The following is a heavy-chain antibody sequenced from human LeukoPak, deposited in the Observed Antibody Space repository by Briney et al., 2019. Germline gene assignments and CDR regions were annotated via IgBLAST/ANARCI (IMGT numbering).Heavy chain of an antibody. D-gene: IGHD4-17*01. CDR1: GYTFTRYM. Sequence: ASVKDSCTATGYTFTRYMMHSVRQAPGQGLEWMGWINPNSGGTNYAQKFQGRVTMTRDTSISTAYMELSRLISDDTAVYYCARVDGDFDGNYFYFYCIDVWGQGTTVTVSS. J-gene: IGHJ6*02. CDR3: ARVDGDFDGNYFYFYCIDV. CDR2: INPNSGGT. V-gene: IGHV1-2*02.